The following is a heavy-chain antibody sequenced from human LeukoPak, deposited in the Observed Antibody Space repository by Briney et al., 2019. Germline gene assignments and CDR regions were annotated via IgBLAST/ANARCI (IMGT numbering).Heavy chain of an antibody. D-gene: IGHD2-2*01. CDR3: ASYCSSTSCSDY. CDR1: GSTFSSYD. CDR2: MNPNSGDT. V-gene: IGHV1-8*02. J-gene: IGHJ4*02. Sequence: ASVKVSCKASGSTFSSYDINWVRQAPGQGLEWMGWMNPNSGDTGYTQRFQGRVAMTRDTSITTAYMELSSLRSDDTAVYYCASYCSSTSCSDYWGQGTLVTVSS.